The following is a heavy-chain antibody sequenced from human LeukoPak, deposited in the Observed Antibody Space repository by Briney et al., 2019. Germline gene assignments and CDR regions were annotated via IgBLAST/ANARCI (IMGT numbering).Heavy chain of an antibody. D-gene: IGHD3-10*01. J-gene: IGHJ4*02. CDR2: IYHSGST. Sequence: SETLSLTCTVSGGSISSGGYYWSWIRRPPGKGLEWIGYIYHSGSTYYNPSLKSRVTISVDRSKNQFSLKLSSVTAADTAVYYCARVVVRGVISWGQGTLGTVSS. V-gene: IGHV4-30-2*01. CDR1: GGSISSGGYY. CDR3: ARVVVRGVIS.